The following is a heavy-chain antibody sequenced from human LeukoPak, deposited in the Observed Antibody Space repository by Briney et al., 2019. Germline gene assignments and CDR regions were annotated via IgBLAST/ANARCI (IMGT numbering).Heavy chain of an antibody. J-gene: IGHJ4*02. V-gene: IGHV4-38-2*02. CDR3: AKRYCSSTTCYDDRGAFDY. CDR1: GYSISSGNY. CDR2: IYHSGST. Sequence: PSETLSLTCTVSGYSISSGNYWDWIRQPPGKGLEWIGSIYHSGSTYYNPSLKSRVTISVDTSKNQSSLKLSSVTAADTAVYYCAKRYCSSTTCYDDRGAFDYWGQGTLVTVSS. D-gene: IGHD2-2*01.